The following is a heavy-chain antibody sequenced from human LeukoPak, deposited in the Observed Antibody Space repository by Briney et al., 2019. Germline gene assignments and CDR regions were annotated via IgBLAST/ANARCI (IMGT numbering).Heavy chain of an antibody. CDR1: GFTFSNYV. V-gene: IGHV3-23*01. Sequence: GGSLRLSCAASGFTFSNYVMSWVRQAPGRGLEWVSAISRSGDGTYYADSVKGRFAISRDNSKNTLYLQMNSLRAEDTAVYYCAKDVVVTANYFDYWGQGTLVTVSS. D-gene: IGHD2-21*02. J-gene: IGHJ4*02. CDR2: ISRSGDGT. CDR3: AKDVVVTANYFDY.